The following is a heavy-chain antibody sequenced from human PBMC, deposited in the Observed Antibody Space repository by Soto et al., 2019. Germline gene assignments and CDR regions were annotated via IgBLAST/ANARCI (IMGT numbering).Heavy chain of an antibody. D-gene: IGHD6-19*01. Sequence: SETLSLTCAVSGGSFGGSHWSWIRQSPGKGLEWIGEINHSGSTNYNPSLKSRVSISVDTSKNQFSLKLNSVTAADTAVYYCAKGNGWYYYWGQGTLVTVS. V-gene: IGHV4-34*01. CDR2: INHSGST. J-gene: IGHJ4*01. CDR3: AKGNGWYYY. CDR1: GGSFGGSH.